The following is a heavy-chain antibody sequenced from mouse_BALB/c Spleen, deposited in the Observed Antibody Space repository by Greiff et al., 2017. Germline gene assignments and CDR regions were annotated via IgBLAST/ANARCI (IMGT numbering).Heavy chain of an antibody. D-gene: IGHD2-14*01. Sequence: EVKLVESGGGLVQPGGSRKLSCAASGFTFSSFGMHWVRQAPEKGLEWVAYISSGSSTIYYADTVKGRITISRDNPKNTLFLQMTSLRSEDTAMYYCARSGNYRYDWFAYWGQGTLVTVSA. CDR2: ISSGSSTI. V-gene: IGHV5-17*02. CDR3: ARSGNYRYDWFAY. J-gene: IGHJ3*01. CDR1: GFTFSSFG.